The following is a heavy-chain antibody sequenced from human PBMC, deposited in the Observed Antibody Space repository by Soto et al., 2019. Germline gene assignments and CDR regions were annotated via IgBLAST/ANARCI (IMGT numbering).Heavy chain of an antibody. CDR2: IYWDDDE. CDR1: GFSLNTDGEG. D-gene: IGHD3-10*01. J-gene: IGHJ4*02. CDR3: AHSRNLITEDAQVGDFDY. Sequence: QITLKESGPTQAKPTQTLTLTCSFSGFSLNTDGEGVGWVRQPPGEALEWLALIYWDDDERYSPSLKTRLTITKDPSKSQVVLIMTNMDPVDTATYYCAHSRNLITEDAQVGDFDYWGQGTLVTVSS. V-gene: IGHV2-5*02.